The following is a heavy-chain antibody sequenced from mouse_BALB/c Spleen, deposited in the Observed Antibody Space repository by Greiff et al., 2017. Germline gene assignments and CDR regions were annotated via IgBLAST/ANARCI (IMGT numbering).Heavy chain of an antibody. Sequence: QVQLQQSGAELAKPGASVKMSCKASGYTFTSYWMHWVKQRPGQGLEWIGYINPSTGYTEYNQKFKDKATLTADKSSSTAYMQLSSLTSEDSAVYYCARGITTATGWFAYWGQGTLVTVSA. CDR2: INPSTGYT. CDR3: ARGITTATGWFAY. V-gene: IGHV1-7*01. D-gene: IGHD1-2*01. CDR1: GYTFTSYW. J-gene: IGHJ3*01.